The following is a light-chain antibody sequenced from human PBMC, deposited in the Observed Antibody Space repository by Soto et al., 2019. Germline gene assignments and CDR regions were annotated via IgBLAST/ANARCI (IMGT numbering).Light chain of an antibody. V-gene: IGKV3-20*01. Sequence: EIVWTQSPGTLSLSPAERATLSCRASQSVSSSYLAWYQQKPGQAPRPLIYGASSRAIGIPDRFSGSGSGTDFTLTISRLEPEDFAGYYCQQYGSSPWTFGQGTKVEIK. CDR1: QSVSSSY. J-gene: IGKJ1*01. CDR3: QQYGSSPWT. CDR2: GAS.